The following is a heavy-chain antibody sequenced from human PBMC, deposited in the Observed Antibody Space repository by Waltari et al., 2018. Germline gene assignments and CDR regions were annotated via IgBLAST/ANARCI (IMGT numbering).Heavy chain of an antibody. J-gene: IGHJ6*02. CDR2: INEDGSER. Sequence: EVQLVESGGGLVQPGGSLRLSCAASGFTLNFYWMAWVRQAPGKGLEWLANINEDGSERYYVDSVKGRFTISRDNAKNTLYLQMNSLRAEDTAVYYCARGAIAVAGTGDYYGMDVWGQGTTVTVSS. D-gene: IGHD6-19*01. CDR3: ARGAIAVAGTGDYYGMDV. V-gene: IGHV3-7*01. CDR1: GFTLNFYW.